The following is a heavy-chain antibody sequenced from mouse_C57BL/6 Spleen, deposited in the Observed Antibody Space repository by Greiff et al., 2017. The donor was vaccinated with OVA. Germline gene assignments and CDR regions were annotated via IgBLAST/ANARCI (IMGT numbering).Heavy chain of an antibody. V-gene: IGHV1-80*01. D-gene: IGHD2-3*01. J-gene: IGHJ2*01. CDR1: GYAFSSYW. CDR3: ARGRDGYYFDY. Sequence: VNVVESGAELVKPGASVKISCKASGYAFSSYWMNWVKQRPGKGLEWIGQIYPGDGDTNYNGKFKGKATLTADKSSSTAYMQLSSLTSADSAVYFCARGRDGYYFDYWGQGTTLTVSS. CDR2: IYPGDGDT.